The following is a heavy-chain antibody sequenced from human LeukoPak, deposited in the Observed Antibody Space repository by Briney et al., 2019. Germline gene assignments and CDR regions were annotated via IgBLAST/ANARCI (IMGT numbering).Heavy chain of an antibody. CDR1: GFTLDDYA. J-gene: IGHJ4*02. CDR3: AKALTGRYFDY. D-gene: IGHD3-10*01. Sequence: GRSLRLSCAASGFTLDDYAMHWVRQAPGKGLEWVSGISWNSGSIGYADSVKGRFTISRDNAKNSLYLQMNSLRAEDTALYYCAKALTGRYFDYWGQGTLVTVSS. CDR2: ISWNSGSI. V-gene: IGHV3-9*01.